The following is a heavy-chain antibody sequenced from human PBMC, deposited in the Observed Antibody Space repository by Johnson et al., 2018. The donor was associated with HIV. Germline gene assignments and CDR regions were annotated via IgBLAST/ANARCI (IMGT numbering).Heavy chain of an antibody. V-gene: IGHV3-20*04. CDR2: INWNGGRT. D-gene: IGHD3-16*02. CDR1: GLAFSRYG. Sequence: VQLVESGGGVVQPGRSLRLSCAASGLAFSRYGMHWVRQAPGKGLEWVSGINWNGGRTGYVDSMKGRFTISRDNAKNSLYLQMNSLSAEDTALYYCVRGGLGYQNIHDPFDIWGQGTMVTVSS. CDR3: VRGGLGYQNIHDPFDI. J-gene: IGHJ3*02.